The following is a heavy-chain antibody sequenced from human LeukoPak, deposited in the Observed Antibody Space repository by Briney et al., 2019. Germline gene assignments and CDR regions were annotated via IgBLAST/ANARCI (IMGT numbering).Heavy chain of an antibody. D-gene: IGHD1-26*01. J-gene: IGHJ4*02. V-gene: IGHV4-39*01. CDR1: GASVSSSSYY. CDR3: ATRRSGSHPYY. Sequence: SETLSLTCTVSGASVSSSSYYWEWIRQPPGKGLEWVGSVFYSGSTNYNPSLQSRVTMSVDTSKNQFSLRLSSVTATDTAVYYCATRRSGSHPYYWGQGTLVTVSS. CDR2: VFYSGST.